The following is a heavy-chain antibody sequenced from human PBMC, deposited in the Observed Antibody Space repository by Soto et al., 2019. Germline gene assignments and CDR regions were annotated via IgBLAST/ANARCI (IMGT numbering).Heavy chain of an antibody. CDR1: GFSFSTYW. D-gene: IGHD3-10*01. CDR3: ARLDGITMIRGSQLDI. CDR2: IYPGDSDI. J-gene: IGHJ3*02. V-gene: IGHV5-51*01. Sequence: GESLKISCAGSGFSFSTYWIGWVRQMPGRGLEWMGIIYPGDSDIRYSPSFQGHVTISADKSSSTAFLQWGSLQASDTAIYYCARLDGITMIRGSQLDIWGQGTMVTVSS.